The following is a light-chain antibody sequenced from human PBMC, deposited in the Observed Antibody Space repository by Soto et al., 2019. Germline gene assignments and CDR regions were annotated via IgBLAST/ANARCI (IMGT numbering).Light chain of an antibody. V-gene: IGLV2-11*01. J-gene: IGLJ1*01. Sequence: QSVLTQPRSVSGSPGQSVTISCTGTSSDVGRYDYVSWYQQYPGEAPKLIIYDVTERPSGVPDRFSGSKSGNTASLTISGLRAEDEAAYSCCSFAGSYSYVFGSGTKVNV. CDR3: CSFAGSYSYV. CDR2: DVT. CDR1: SSDVGRYDY.